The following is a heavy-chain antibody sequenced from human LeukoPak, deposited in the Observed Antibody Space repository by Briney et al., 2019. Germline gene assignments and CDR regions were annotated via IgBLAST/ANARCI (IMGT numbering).Heavy chain of an antibody. D-gene: IGHD6-13*01. J-gene: IGHJ4*02. CDR2: IYYSGST. V-gene: IGHV4-59*01. Sequence: SETLSLTCTVSGGSISSYYWSWIRQPPGKGLEWIGYIYYSGSTNYNPSLKSRVTISVDTSKNQFSLKLSSVTAADRAVYYCAREYGYSSSWLVGGYFDYWGQGTLVTVSS. CDR3: AREYGYSSSWLVGGYFDY. CDR1: GGSISSYY.